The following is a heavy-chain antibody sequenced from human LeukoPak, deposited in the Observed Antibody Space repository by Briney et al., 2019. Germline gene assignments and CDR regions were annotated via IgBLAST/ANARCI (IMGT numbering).Heavy chain of an antibody. V-gene: IGHV3-23*01. CDR3: AKDYGGNPFEY. Sequence: GGSLRLSCAASGFTFSNYAMSWVRQSPGKGLGWVSAISGISGRTYYADSVKGRFTISRDNSKNTLYLQMNSLRAEDTAVYYCAKDYGGNPFEYWGQGTLVTVSS. D-gene: IGHD4-23*01. J-gene: IGHJ4*02. CDR1: GFTFSNYA. CDR2: ISGISGRT.